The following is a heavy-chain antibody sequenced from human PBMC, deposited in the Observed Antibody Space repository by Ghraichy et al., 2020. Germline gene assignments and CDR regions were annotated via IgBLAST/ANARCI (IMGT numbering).Heavy chain of an antibody. V-gene: IGHV3-43*01. CDR3: AKGAPRARVVWFDP. Sequence: GGSLRLSCAASGFTFDDYTMHWVRQAPGKGLEWVSLISRDGGSTYYADSVKGRFTISRDNSKNSLYLQMNSLRTEDTALYYCAKGAPRARVVWFDPWGQGTLVTVSS. J-gene: IGHJ5*02. CDR1: GFTFDDYT. CDR2: ISRDGGST. D-gene: IGHD2-15*01.